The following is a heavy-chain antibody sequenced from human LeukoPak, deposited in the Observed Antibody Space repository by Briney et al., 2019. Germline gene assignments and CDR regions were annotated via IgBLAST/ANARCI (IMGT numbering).Heavy chain of an antibody. CDR2: ISSSSSYI. V-gene: IGHV3-21*01. D-gene: IGHD4-17*01. J-gene: IGHJ2*01. CDR1: GFTFSSYS. Sequence: GGSLRLSCAASGFTFSSYSMNWGRQAPGKGLEWVSSISSSSSYIYYADSVKGRFTISRDNAKNSLYLQMNSLRAEDTAVYYCARDYGDYGYWYFDLWGRGTLVTVSS. CDR3: ARDYGDYGYWYFDL.